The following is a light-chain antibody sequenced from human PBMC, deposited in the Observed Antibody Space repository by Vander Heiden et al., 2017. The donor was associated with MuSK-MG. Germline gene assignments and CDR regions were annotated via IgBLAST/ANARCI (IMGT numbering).Light chain of an antibody. V-gene: IGLV1-36*01. J-gene: IGLJ2*01. CDR3: AAWDDSRNSVV. CDR2: YDD. CDR1: TSNIGNNA. Sequence: QSVLTQPPSVSEAPRQRVTLSCSGSTSNIGNNAVNWYQQFPGEAPKLLIDYDDGRPSGVSDRFSGAKSDTSASLAISGLQSEDEADYYCAAWDDSRNSVVFGGGTKLTVL.